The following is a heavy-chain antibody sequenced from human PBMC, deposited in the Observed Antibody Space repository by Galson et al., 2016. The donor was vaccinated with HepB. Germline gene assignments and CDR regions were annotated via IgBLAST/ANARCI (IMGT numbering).Heavy chain of an antibody. CDR3: ARGHPRGRYDYTSGNYNNVVFDV. CDR2: ITHTGSA. V-gene: IGHV4-34*01. D-gene: IGHD3-10*01. CDR1: GVSFSGYY. J-gene: IGHJ5*02. Sequence: LSLTCAVYGVSFSGYYWSWIRQPPGKGPEWMGEITHTGSATHNPSLKSRVAMSLDTSKNHLSLKLNFVTAADTAVYYCARGHPRGRYDYTSGNYNNVVFDVWGQGTLVTVSA.